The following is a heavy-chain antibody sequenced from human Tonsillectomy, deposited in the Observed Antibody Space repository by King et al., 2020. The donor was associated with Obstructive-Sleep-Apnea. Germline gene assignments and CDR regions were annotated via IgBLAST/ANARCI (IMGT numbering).Heavy chain of an antibody. V-gene: IGHV1-69*09. CDR3: ARDASYYYDSSGYKVSDY. J-gene: IGHJ4*02. Sequence: VQLVESGAEVKKPGSSVKVSCKASGGTFSSYAISWVRQAPGQGLEWMGRIIPILGIANYAQKFQGRVTITADKSTSTAYMELSSLRSVDTAVYYCARDASYYYDSSGYKVSDYWGQGTLVTVSS. CDR1: GGTFSSYA. D-gene: IGHD3-22*01. CDR2: IIPILGIA.